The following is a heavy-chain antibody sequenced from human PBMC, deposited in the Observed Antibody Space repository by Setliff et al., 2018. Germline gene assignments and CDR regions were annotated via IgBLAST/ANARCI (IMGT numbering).Heavy chain of an antibody. Sequence: ASVKVSCKASGYTFTGYYMHWVRQAPGQGLEWMGRINPNSGGTNYAQKFQGRVTMTRDTSISTAYMELSRLRSDDTAVYYCARSNYDILTRNWFDPWGQGTLVTLSS. CDR3: ARSNYDILTRNWFDP. V-gene: IGHV1-2*06. J-gene: IGHJ5*02. CDR1: GYTFTGYY. CDR2: INPNSGGT. D-gene: IGHD3-9*01.